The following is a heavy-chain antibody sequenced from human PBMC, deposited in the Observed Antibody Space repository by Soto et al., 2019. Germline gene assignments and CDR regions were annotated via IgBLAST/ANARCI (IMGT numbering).Heavy chain of an antibody. CDR3: ASWQLSQASVVAAES. CDR2: ISSSSSYI. D-gene: IGHD2-15*01. CDR1: GFTFSSYS. J-gene: IGHJ5*02. V-gene: IGHV3-21*01. Sequence: GGSLRLSCAASGFTFSSYSMNWVRQAPGKGLEWVSSISSSSSYIYYADSVKGRFTISRDNAKNSLYLQMNSLRAEDTAVYYCASWQLSQASVVAAESWGQGTLVTVSS.